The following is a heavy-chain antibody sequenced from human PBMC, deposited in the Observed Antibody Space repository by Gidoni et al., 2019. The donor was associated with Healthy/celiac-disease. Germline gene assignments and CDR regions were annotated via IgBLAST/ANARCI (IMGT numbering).Heavy chain of an antibody. Sequence: EVQLLESGGGLVQPGGSLSLSCAASGFTFSSYAMRWVRQAPGKGLEWVSAISGSGGSTYYADSVKGRFTISRDNSKNTLYLQMNSLRAEDTAVYYCAFSPVPAAIGSNYYYYGMDVWGQGTTVTVSS. CDR1: GFTFSSYA. V-gene: IGHV3-23*01. CDR2: ISGSGGST. J-gene: IGHJ6*02. D-gene: IGHD2-2*01. CDR3: AFSPVPAAIGSNYYYYGMDV.